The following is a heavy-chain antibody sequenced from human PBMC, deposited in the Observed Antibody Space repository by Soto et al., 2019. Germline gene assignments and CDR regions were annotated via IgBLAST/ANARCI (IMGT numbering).Heavy chain of an antibody. J-gene: IGHJ6*02. CDR2: IWYDGSNK. V-gene: IGHV3-33*01. CDR1: GFTFSSYG. CDR3: VRDEGMDV. Sequence: QVQLVESGGGVVQPGRSLRLSCAASGFTFSSYGMRWVRQAPGKGLEWVAGIWYDGSNKYYADSVKGRFTISRDNSKNALYRQMNSLRAEDTAVYYCVRDEGMDVWGQGTTVTVSS.